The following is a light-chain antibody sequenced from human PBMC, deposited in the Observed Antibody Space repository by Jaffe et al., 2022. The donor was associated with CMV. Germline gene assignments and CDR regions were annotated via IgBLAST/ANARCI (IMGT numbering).Light chain of an antibody. Sequence: DIQMTQSPSTLSASVGDRVTITCRASQSIGNWLAWYQQKPGKAPKLLIYKASSLESGVPSRFSGSGSGTEFTLTIRSLQPDDFATYYCQQYNSYLFTFGPGTKVDIK. V-gene: IGKV1-5*03. CDR3: QQYNSYLFT. J-gene: IGKJ3*01. CDR1: QSIGNW. CDR2: KAS.